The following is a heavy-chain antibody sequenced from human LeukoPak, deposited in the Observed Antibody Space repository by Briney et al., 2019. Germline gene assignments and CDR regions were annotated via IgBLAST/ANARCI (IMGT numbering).Heavy chain of an antibody. CDR2: ISSSGSTI. V-gene: IGHV3-48*03. CDR3: ARGYYDILTGAPPDY. CDR1: GFTFSSYE. Sequence: PGGSLRLSCAASGFTFSSYEMNWVRKAPGKGLEWVSYISSSGSTIYYADSVKGRFTISRDNAKNSLYLQMNSLRAEDTAVYYCARGYYDILTGAPPDYWGQGTLVTVSS. D-gene: IGHD3-9*01. J-gene: IGHJ4*02.